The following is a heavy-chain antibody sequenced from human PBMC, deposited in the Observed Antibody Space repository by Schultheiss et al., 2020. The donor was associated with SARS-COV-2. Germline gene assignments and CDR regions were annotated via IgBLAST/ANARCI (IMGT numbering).Heavy chain of an antibody. CDR1: GFTFSSYA. CDR3: AKLKSPVDY. J-gene: IGHJ4*02. V-gene: IGHV3-23*01. CDR2: ISGSGGST. Sequence: GESLKISCAASGFTFSSYAMSWVRQAPGKGLEWVSAISGSGGSTYYADSVKGRFTISRDNSKNTLYLQMNSLRAEDTAVYYCAKLKSPVDYWGQGTLVTVSS.